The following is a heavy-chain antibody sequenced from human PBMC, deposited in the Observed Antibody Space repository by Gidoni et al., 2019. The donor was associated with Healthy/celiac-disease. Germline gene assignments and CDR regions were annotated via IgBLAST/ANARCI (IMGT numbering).Heavy chain of an antibody. CDR3: ARDGHCSSTSCYAGTDMGWFDP. CDR1: GGTFSSYA. V-gene: IGHV1-69*01. Sequence: QVQLVQSGAEVKKPGSSVKVSCQASGGTFSSYAISWVQQAPGQGLEWMGGIIPIFGTANDAQKFQGRVTITADESTSTAYMELSSLRSEDTAVYYCARDGHCSSTSCYAGTDMGWFDPWGQGTLVTVSS. D-gene: IGHD2-2*01. CDR2: IIPIFGTA. J-gene: IGHJ5*02.